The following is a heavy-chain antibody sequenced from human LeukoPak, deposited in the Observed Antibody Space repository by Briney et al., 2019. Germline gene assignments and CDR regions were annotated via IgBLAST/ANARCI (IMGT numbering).Heavy chain of an antibody. D-gene: IGHD5-18*01. CDR2: IYYSGST. J-gene: IGHJ4*02. CDR3: ARIVPYNYGYVDY. V-gene: IGHV4-59*01. CDR1: GGSINNYY. Sequence: SETLSLTCTVSGGSINNYYWSWIRPPPGKGLEWIGYIYYSGSTNYNPSLKSRVSISVDTSKNQFSLKLSSVTAADTAVYYCARIVPYNYGYVDYWGQGTLVTVSS.